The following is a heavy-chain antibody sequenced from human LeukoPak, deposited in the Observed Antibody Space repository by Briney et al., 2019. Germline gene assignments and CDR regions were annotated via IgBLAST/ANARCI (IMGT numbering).Heavy chain of an antibody. D-gene: IGHD1-26*01. Sequence: PGGSLRLSRAASGFTVSTDHMSWVRQAPGKGLEWVAVSYSGGSRSYAESVKGRFTISRDNSQNTLYLQMNSLRAEDTAVYYCARVWELSFDYWGQGTLVTVSS. J-gene: IGHJ4*02. V-gene: IGHV3-53*01. CDR3: ARVWELSFDY. CDR2: SYSGGSR. CDR1: GFTVSTDH.